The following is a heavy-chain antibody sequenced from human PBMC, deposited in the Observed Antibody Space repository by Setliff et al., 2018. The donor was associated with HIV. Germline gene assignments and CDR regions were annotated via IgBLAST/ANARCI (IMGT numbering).Heavy chain of an antibody. CDR3: ARGRPFRGAVAGPAHFAY. Sequence: ASVKVSCKASGYTFTNYDIYWLRQASGQGLEWMGWMNPNSGNTGYAQKFQGRVTITRNTSISTAFMELSSLRSEDTAVYYCARGRPFRGAVAGPAHFAYWGQGTLVTVSS. D-gene: IGHD6-19*01. V-gene: IGHV1-8*03. J-gene: IGHJ4*02. CDR2: MNPNSGNT. CDR1: GYTFTNYD.